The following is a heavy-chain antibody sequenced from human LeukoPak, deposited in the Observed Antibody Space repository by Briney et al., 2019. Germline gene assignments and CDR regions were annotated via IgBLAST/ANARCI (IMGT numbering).Heavy chain of an antibody. Sequence: ASVKVSCKASGGTFSSYAISWARQAPGQGLEWMGRINPNSGGTNYAQKFQGRVTMTRDTSISTAYMELSRLRSDDTAVYYCARGGGYCGGDCYDFDYWGQGTPVTVSS. J-gene: IGHJ4*02. V-gene: IGHV1-2*06. D-gene: IGHD2-21*02. CDR3: ARGGGYCGGDCYDFDY. CDR1: GGTFSSYA. CDR2: INPNSGGT.